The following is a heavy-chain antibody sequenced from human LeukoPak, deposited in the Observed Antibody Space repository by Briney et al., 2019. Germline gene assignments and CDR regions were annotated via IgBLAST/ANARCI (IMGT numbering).Heavy chain of an antibody. CDR2: IYYSGST. CDR3: ATQSPVAMNYFDY. CDR1: GGSISSYY. D-gene: IGHD6-19*01. J-gene: IGHJ4*02. Sequence: SETLSLTCTVSGGSISSYYWSWIRPPPGKGLECIGYIYYSGSTNHNPSLKSRVTISVDTSKNQFSLKLSSVTAADTAVYYCATQSPVAMNYFDYWGQGTLVTVSS. V-gene: IGHV4-59*08.